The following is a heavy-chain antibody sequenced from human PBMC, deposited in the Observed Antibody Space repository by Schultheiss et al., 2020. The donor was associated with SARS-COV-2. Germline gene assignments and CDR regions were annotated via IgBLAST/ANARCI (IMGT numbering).Heavy chain of an antibody. J-gene: IGHJ4*02. V-gene: IGHV4-59*12. D-gene: IGHD3-9*01. CDR2: INHSGST. CDR3: ARDRYDILTGYYTDY. CDR1: GGSISSYY. Sequence: SETLSLTCTVSGGSISSYYWSWIRQPAGKGLEWIGEINHSGSTYYNPSLKSRVTISVDTSKNQFSLKLSSVTAADTAVYYCARDRYDILTGYYTDYWGQGTLVTVSS.